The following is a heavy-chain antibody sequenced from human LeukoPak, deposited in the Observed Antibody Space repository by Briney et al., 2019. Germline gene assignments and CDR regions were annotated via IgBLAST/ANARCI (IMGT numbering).Heavy chain of an antibody. Sequence: SVKVSCKASGGTFSGYAISWVRQAPRQGLEWMGGIIPIFGPTNYAQKFQGRVTITADESTSTAYMELSSLRSEDTAVYYCASSNGPVGATDQDSYYYYYMDVWGKGTTVTVSS. CDR3: ASSNGPVGATDQDSYYYYYMDV. CDR1: GGTFSGYA. CDR2: IIPIFGPT. J-gene: IGHJ6*03. V-gene: IGHV1-69*13. D-gene: IGHD1-26*01.